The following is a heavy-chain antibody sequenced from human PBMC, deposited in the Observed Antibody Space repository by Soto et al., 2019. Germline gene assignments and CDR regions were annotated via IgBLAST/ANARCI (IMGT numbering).Heavy chain of an antibody. Sequence: GASVKVSCKTSGYTFTDYYTHWVRQAPGQGLEWMGWMNPKSGGAYFAQKFQGRVTLTRDTSIGTAYIEVNSLTSDDTAVYFCTRENIENSDGLYDAFAIWGQGTTVTVSS. CDR1: GYTFTDYY. D-gene: IGHD5-18*01. CDR2: MNPKSGGA. CDR3: TRENIENSDGLYDAFAI. V-gene: IGHV1-2*02. J-gene: IGHJ3*02.